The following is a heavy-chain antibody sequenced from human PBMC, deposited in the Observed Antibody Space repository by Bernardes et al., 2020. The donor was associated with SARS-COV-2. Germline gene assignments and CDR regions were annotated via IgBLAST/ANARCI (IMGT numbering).Heavy chain of an antibody. CDR2: IYPGDSDT. D-gene: IGHD2-15*01. CDR1: GYIFINNW. CDR3: ARRQTNCTGGRCYSGGMDV. V-gene: IGHV5-51*01. Sequence: GESLKISCKASGYIFINNWIAWVRQMPGKGLEWMGTIYPGDSDTRYSPSFQGQVTVSADKSINTAYLPWSSLKASDTAMYFCARRQTNCTGGRCYSGGMDVWGQGTTVTVSS. J-gene: IGHJ6*02.